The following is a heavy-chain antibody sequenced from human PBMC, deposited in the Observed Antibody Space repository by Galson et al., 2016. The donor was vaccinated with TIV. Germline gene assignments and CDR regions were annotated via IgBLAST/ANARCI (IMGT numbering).Heavy chain of an antibody. V-gene: IGHV1-2*02. J-gene: IGHJ4*02. CDR3: ARIPPFYSDGGGYYEGDYIDY. CDR1: GYSFIAYY. CDR2: INPYSGGT. Sequence: SVKVFCKASGYSFIAYYMHWVRQAPGKGLEWMGWINPYSGGTHYAQKFQGRVTMTRDTSITTAYMDLGRLTSDDTAVYYCARIPPFYSDGGGYYEGDYIDYWGQGTLVTVSS. D-gene: IGHD3-22*01.